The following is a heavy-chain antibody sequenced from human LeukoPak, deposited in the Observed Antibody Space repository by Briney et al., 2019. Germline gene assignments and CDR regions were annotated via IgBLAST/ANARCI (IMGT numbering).Heavy chain of an antibody. V-gene: IGHV1-8*01. J-gene: IGHJ4*02. D-gene: IGHD6-13*01. Sequence: ASVKVSCKASGYTFTSYDINWVRQATGQGLEWMGWMNPNSGNTGYAQKFQGRVTMTRDTSISTAYMELSSLRSEDTAVYYCARVLRGAAAGTFDYWGQGTLVTVSS. CDR1: GYTFTSYD. CDR3: ARVLRGAAAGTFDY. CDR2: MNPNSGNT.